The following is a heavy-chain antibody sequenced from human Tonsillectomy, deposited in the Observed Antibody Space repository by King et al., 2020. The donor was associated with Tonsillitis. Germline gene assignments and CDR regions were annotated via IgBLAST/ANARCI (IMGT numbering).Heavy chain of an antibody. CDR3: ARGYYDSSGYYFSPFDY. D-gene: IGHD3-22*01. V-gene: IGHV3-21*01. CDR1: GFTFSSYG. CDR2: ISSSLSYI. Sequence: QLVESEGGLVKPEGSLRLSCAASGFTFSSYGMNWVRQAPGKGLEWVSFISSSLSYIYYADSVKGRFTISRDNAKNSLYLQMNSLRAEDTAVYYCARGYYDSSGYYFSPFDYWGQGTLVTVSS. J-gene: IGHJ4*02.